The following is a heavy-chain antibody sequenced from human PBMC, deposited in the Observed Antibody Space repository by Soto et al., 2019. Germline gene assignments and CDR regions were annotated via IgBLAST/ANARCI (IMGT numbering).Heavy chain of an antibody. J-gene: IGHJ3*02. D-gene: IGHD1-26*01. CDR2: ISSSSSYT. CDR3: ARHSGSYSDAFDI. Sequence: PGGSLRLSCAASGFTFSDYYMSWIRQAPGKGLEWVSYISSSSSYTKYADSVRGRFTISRDNAKNSLYLRMNSLRAEDTAVYYCARHSGSYSDAFDIWGQRTMVTVSS. CDR1: GFTFSDYY. V-gene: IGHV3-11*06.